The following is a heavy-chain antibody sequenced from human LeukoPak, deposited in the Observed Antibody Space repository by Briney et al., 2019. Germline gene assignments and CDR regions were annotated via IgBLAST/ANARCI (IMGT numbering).Heavy chain of an antibody. V-gene: IGHV1-2*02. CDR1: GYTFTGYY. CDR2: INPNSGGT. CDR3: ARPPLPYDILTGYYPN. Sequence: ASVKVSCKASGYTFTGYYMHWVRQAPGQGLEWMGWINPNSGGTNYAQKFQGRVTMTRDTSISTAHMELSRLRSDDTAVYYCARPPLPYDILTGYYPNWGQGTLVTVSS. J-gene: IGHJ4*02. D-gene: IGHD3-9*01.